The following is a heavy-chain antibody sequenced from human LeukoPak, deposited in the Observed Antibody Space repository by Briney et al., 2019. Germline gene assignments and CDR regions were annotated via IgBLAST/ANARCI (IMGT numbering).Heavy chain of an antibody. D-gene: IGHD1-20*01. CDR2: IYTSGST. CDR3: ARDSPYNWNDVNYFDY. V-gene: IGHV4-4*07. CDR1: GGSISSDY. Sequence: SETLSLTCTVSGGSISSDYWSWIRQPAGKGLEWIGRIYTSGSTNYNPSLKSRVTMSVDTSKNQFSLKLSSVTAADTAVYYCARDSPYNWNDVNYFDYWGQGTLVTVSS. J-gene: IGHJ4*02.